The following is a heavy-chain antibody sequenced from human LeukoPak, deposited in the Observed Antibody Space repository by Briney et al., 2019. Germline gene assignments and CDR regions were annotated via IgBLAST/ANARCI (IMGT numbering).Heavy chain of an antibody. D-gene: IGHD1-26*01. J-gene: IGHJ4*02. CDR1: GGSFSGYY. CDR3: ARVPYSGSYYPDY. V-gene: IGHV4-34*09. Sequence: SETLSLTCAVYGGSFSGYYWSWIRQPPGKGLEWIGYIYYSGSTYYNPSLKSRVTISVDTSKNQFSLKLSSVTAADTAVYYCARVPYSGSYYPDYWGQGTLVTVSS. CDR2: IYYSGST.